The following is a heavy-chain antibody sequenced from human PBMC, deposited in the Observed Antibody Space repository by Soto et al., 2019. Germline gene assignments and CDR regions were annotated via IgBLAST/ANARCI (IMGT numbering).Heavy chain of an antibody. V-gene: IGHV3-53*01. J-gene: IGHJ3*02. Sequence: EVQLVESGGGLIQPGGSLRLSCAASGFNVSSNYMSWVRQAPGKGLEWVSIIHTGGDTHYADSVKGRFTISRDNSKNTVYLLMTRLRADDTAVYYCTRDRGFDMWGQGTTVHVSS. CDR1: GFNVSSNY. CDR3: TRDRGFDM. CDR2: IHTGGDT.